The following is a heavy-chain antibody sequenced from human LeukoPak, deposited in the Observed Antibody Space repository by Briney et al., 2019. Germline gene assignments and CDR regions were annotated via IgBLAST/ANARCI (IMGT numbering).Heavy chain of an antibody. CDR1: GGSISGYY. J-gene: IGHJ4*02. V-gene: IGHV4-59*12. CDR2: MYYSGST. Sequence: PSETLSLTCIVSGGSISGYYWSWIRQPPGKGLEWIGYMYYSGSTKYNPSLKSRVTISVDTSKNQFSLKLSSVTAADTAVYFCARGSGYDYFDYWGQGTLVTVSS. D-gene: IGHD5-12*01. CDR3: ARGSGYDYFDY.